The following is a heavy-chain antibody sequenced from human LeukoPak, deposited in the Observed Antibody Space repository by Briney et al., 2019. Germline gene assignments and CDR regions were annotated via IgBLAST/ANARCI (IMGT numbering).Heavy chain of an antibody. Sequence: GESLKISCKGSGNTFSNNWIGWVRQMPGKGLEWMGIIYPGDSDARYSPSFQGQVTMSVDTSTSTAYLPWSGLKASNTAMYFCARESSTISLGSFQIWGQGTMVIVSS. CDR1: GNTFSNNW. D-gene: IGHD6-6*01. J-gene: IGHJ3*02. CDR3: ARESSTISLGSFQI. V-gene: IGHV5-51*01. CDR2: IYPGDSDA.